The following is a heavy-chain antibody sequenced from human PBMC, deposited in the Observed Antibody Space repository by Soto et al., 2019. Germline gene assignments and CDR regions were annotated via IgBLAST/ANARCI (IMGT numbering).Heavy chain of an antibody. CDR2: IYNSGST. CDR3: ARSSYCSGGSCYPSATFYY. J-gene: IGHJ4*02. D-gene: IGHD2-15*01. CDR1: GGSISSGGYY. V-gene: IGHV4-31*03. Sequence: SETLSLTCTVSGGSISSGGYYWSWISQHPGKGLEWIGYIYNSGSTYYNPSLKSRVTISVDTSKNQFSLKLSSVTAADTAVYYCARSSYCSGGSCYPSATFYYWAQGTLVTVSS.